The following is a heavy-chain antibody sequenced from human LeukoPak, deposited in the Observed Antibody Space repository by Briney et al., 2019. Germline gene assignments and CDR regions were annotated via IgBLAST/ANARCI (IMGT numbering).Heavy chain of an antibody. CDR1: GGSISSYY. J-gene: IGHJ2*01. CDR3: ARSYCSSTSCYRYFDL. CDR2: IYPSGST. D-gene: IGHD2-2*02. V-gene: IGHV4-4*07. Sequence: PSETLSLTCTVSGGSISSYYWSWIRQPAGKGLEWIGRIYPSGSTNYNPSLKSRVTMSVDTSKNQFSLKLSSVTAADTAVYYCARSYCSSTSCYRYFDLWGRGTLVTVSS.